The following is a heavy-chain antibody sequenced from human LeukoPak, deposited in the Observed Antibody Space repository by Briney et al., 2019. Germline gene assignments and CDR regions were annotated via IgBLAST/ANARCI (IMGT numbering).Heavy chain of an antibody. CDR2: IYSGGNT. Sequence: GGSLRLSCAASGFTVSSNYMSWVRQAPGKGLEWVSVIYSGGNTYYADSVKGRFTISRDNSKNTLYLQMNSLRAEDTAVYYCARDRTPWELYLDCWGQGTLVTVSS. V-gene: IGHV3-66*02. CDR3: ARDRTPWELYLDC. CDR1: GFTVSSNY. J-gene: IGHJ4*02. D-gene: IGHD1-26*01.